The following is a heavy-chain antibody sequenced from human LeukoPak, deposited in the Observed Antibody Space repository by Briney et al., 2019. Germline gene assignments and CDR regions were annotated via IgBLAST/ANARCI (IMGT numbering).Heavy chain of an antibody. J-gene: IGHJ4*02. V-gene: IGHV3-64*01. CDR1: GFTFSSYA. D-gene: IGHD6-13*01. CDR2: ISSNGGRT. CDR3: ARAASRVGSSSLGY. Sequence: GGALRLSCAASGFTFSSYARHWVGQARGKGVEYVSAISSNGGRTYYANSVKGRLTISRDNSKNTLYLQMGRLTAEDMAVYYCARAASRVGSSSLGYWGQGTLVTVSS.